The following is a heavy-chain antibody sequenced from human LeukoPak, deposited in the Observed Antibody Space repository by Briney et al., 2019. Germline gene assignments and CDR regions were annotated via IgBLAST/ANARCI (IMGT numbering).Heavy chain of an antibody. J-gene: IGHJ6*02. Sequence: GGSLRLSCAASGFTFSSYWMSWVRQAPGKGLGWVANIKQDGSEKYYVDSVKGRFTISRDNAKNSLYLQMNSLRAEDTAVYYCARHNYGGNPLYYYYYGMDVWGQGTTVTVSS. V-gene: IGHV3-7*01. D-gene: IGHD4-23*01. CDR1: GFTFSSYW. CDR3: ARHNYGGNPLYYYYYGMDV. CDR2: IKQDGSEK.